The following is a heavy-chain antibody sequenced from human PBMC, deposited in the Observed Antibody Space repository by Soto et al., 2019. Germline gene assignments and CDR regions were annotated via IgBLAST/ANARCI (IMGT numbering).Heavy chain of an antibody. CDR3: ARVEGSRWDNYYYGMDV. J-gene: IGHJ6*02. V-gene: IGHV3-33*01. D-gene: IGHD6-13*01. Sequence: GGSLRLSCAASGFTFSSFGMHWVRQAPGKGLEWVAVIWYDGSNKYYADSVKGRFTISRDNSKNTLYLQMNSLRAEDTAVYYCARVEGSRWDNYYYGMDVWGQGTTVTVSS. CDR2: IWYDGSNK. CDR1: GFTFSSFG.